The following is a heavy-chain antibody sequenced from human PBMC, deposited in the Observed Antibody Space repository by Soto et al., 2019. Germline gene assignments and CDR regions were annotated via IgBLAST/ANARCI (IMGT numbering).Heavy chain of an antibody. V-gene: IGHV3-7*03. CDR2: IKQDGSEK. CDR1: GFTFSSYW. J-gene: IGHJ4*02. Sequence: AGGSLRLSCAASGFTFSSYWMIWVRQAPGKGLEWVANIKQDGSEKYYVDSVKGRFTISRDNAKNSLYLQMNSLRAEDTAVYYCARSLYYYDSSGTYYFDYWGQGTLVTVSS. CDR3: ARSLYYYDSSGTYYFDY. D-gene: IGHD3-22*01.